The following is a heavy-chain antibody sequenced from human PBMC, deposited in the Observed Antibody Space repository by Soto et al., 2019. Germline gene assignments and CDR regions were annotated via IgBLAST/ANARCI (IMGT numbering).Heavy chain of an antibody. J-gene: IGHJ5*01. Sequence: ASVKVSCKAFGFIFNNYAISWVRQAPGQGLEWMGWISANSGNTNYAQKLQGRVTMTTDTSTSTAYMQLRSLRSDDTAVYCCATAGNYDSSGRDFWGHGTLVTVSS. CDR2: ISANSGNT. D-gene: IGHD3-22*01. V-gene: IGHV1-18*04. CDR1: GFIFNNYA. CDR3: ATAGNYDSSGRDF.